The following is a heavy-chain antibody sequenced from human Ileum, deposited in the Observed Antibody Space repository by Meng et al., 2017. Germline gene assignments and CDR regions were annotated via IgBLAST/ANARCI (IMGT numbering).Heavy chain of an antibody. CDR1: GGPFSNYY. Sequence: GSLRLSCTVSGGPFSNYYWTWIRQSPGKGLEWIGYVYYSGSTKYNPSLKSRVTISVDTSKNQSSLKLSSVTAADTAIYYCAGDSSGYYWFDPWGQGTLVTVSS. D-gene: IGHD3-22*01. CDR2: VYYSGST. J-gene: IGHJ5*02. CDR3: AGDSSGYYWFDP. V-gene: IGHV4-59*01.